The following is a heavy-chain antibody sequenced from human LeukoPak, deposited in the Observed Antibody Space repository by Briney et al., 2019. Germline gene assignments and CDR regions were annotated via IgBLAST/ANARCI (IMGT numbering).Heavy chain of an antibody. J-gene: IGHJ4*02. V-gene: IGHV3-11*01. Sequence: NPGGSLRLSCKASGFTFSDYYMSWIRQAPGKGLEWLSYISSSGTSIYYADSVKGRFTTSRDNGRNSLYLQMNSLRAEDTAVYYCVRDPYGGNHYWGQGTLVTVSS. CDR1: GFTFSDYY. CDR3: VRDPYGGNHY. CDR2: ISSSGTSI. D-gene: IGHD4-23*01.